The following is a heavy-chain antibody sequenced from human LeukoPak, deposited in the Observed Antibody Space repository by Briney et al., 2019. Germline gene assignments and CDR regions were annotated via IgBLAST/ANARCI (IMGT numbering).Heavy chain of an antibody. CDR3: AADPYGGNSPDY. CDR2: IVVGSGNT. CDR1: GFTFTSSA. Sequence: ASVKVSCKASGFTFTSSAMQWVRQACGQRLEWIGWIVVGSGNTNYAQKFQERVTITTDMSTSTAYMELSSLRSEDTAVYYCAADPYGGNSPDYWGQGTLVTVSS. V-gene: IGHV1-58*02. J-gene: IGHJ4*02. D-gene: IGHD4-23*01.